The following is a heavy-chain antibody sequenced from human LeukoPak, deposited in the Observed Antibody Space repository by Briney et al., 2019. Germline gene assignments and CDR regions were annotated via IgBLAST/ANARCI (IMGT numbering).Heavy chain of an antibody. CDR2: INYSGST. J-gene: IGHJ3*02. Sequence: SETLSLTCTVSGGSISSSSYYWGWIRQPPGKGLEWIGSINYSGSTYYNPSLKSRVTISVDRSKNQFSLKLSSETAADTAVYYCARLWEYAPYAFDIWGQGTMVTVSS. V-gene: IGHV4-39*01. D-gene: IGHD3-16*01. CDR3: ARLWEYAPYAFDI. CDR1: GGSISSSSYY.